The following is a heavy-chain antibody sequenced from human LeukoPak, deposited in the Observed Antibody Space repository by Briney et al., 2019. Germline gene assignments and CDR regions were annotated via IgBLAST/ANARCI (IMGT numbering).Heavy chain of an antibody. CDR3: ARGRYSGSYSDC. V-gene: IGHV4-59*01. CDR2: IYYSGST. D-gene: IGHD1-26*01. Sequence: PSQTLSLTCTVSGGSIRSYYWSWIRQPPGKGLEWIGYIYYSGSTNYNPSLKSRVTISVDTSKNQVSLKLSSVTAADTAVYYCARGRYSGSYSDCWGQGTLVTVSS. CDR1: GGSIRSYY. J-gene: IGHJ4*02.